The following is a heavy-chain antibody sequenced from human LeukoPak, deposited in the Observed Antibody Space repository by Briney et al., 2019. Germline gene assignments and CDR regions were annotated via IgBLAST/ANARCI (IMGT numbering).Heavy chain of an antibody. D-gene: IGHD3-9*01. CDR2: ISSSGSTI. CDR1: GFTFSSYE. CDR3: ARDRLTGDYYYYMDV. J-gene: IGHJ6*03. V-gene: IGHV3-48*03. Sequence: GGSLRLSCAASGFTFSSYEMNWVRQAPGKGLEWVSYISSSGSTIYYADSVKGRFTISRDNAKNSLYLQMNSLRAEDTAVYYCARDRLTGDYYYYMDVWGKGTTVTVSS.